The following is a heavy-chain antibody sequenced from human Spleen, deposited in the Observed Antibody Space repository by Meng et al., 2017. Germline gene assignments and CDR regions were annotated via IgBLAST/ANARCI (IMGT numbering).Heavy chain of an antibody. CDR1: GFTFSDYY. D-gene: IGHD2-21*02. J-gene: IGHJ6*02. CDR3: AGGAVVTLIFYHAMDV. Sequence: ESLKISWAASGFTFSDYYMSWIRQPPGRGLEWIGSMFYSGSTYYYPPLKSRVTMSADTSKNQFSLKLTSVTAADTAVYYCAGGAVVTLIFYHAMDVWGQGTTVTVSS. V-gene: IGHV4-38-2*01. CDR2: MFYSGST.